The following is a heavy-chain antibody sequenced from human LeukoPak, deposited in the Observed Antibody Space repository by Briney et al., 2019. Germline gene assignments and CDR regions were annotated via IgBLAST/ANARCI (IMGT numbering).Heavy chain of an antibody. CDR2: IIPNLGIA. D-gene: IGHD2-2*01. CDR1: GGTFNSYA. Sequence: SVKVSCKASGGTFNSYAISWVRQAPGQGLEWMGRIIPNLGIASYAQKFQGRVTITADKSTSTAYMELSSLRSEDTAVYYCASTYCSSTSCYPRYYYYYGMDVWGQGTTVTVSS. V-gene: IGHV1-69*04. CDR3: ASTYCSSTSCYPRYYYYYGMDV. J-gene: IGHJ6*02.